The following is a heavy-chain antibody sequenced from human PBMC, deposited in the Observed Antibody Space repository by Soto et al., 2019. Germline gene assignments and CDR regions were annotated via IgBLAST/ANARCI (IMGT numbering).Heavy chain of an antibody. J-gene: IGHJ4*02. CDR1: GGSISSYY. CDR2: IYYSGST. D-gene: IGHD5-18*01. Sequence: SETLSPTCTVSGGSISSYYWSWIRQPPGKGLEWIGYIYYSGSTNYNPSLKSRVTISVDTSKNQFSLKLTSVTAADTAVYYCARGDTYFDYWGQGTLVTVSS. CDR3: ARGDTYFDY. V-gene: IGHV4-59*01.